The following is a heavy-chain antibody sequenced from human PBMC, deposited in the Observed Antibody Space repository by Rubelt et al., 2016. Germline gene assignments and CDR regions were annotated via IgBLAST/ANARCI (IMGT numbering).Heavy chain of an antibody. Sequence: GWVANIKYDGSDKYYVESVKGRFTVSRDNSKNTVYLQLNSLRPDDTAVYYCAKDYGCIGGSCFYYYFYVLDVWGQGTTVTVS. CDR2: IKYDGSDK. D-gene: IGHD2-15*01. J-gene: IGHJ6*02. CDR3: AKDYGCIGGSCFYYYFYVLDV. V-gene: IGHV3-7*01.